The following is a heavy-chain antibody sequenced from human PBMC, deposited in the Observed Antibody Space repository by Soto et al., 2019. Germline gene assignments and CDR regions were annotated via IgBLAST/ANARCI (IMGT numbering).Heavy chain of an antibody. CDR2: IWYDGSNK. D-gene: IGHD6-13*01. CDR1: GFTFSRYG. J-gene: IGHJ4*02. V-gene: IGHV3-33*01. CDR3: AREFGSRSLDY. Sequence: GGSLRLSCAASGFTFSRYGMHWVRQAPGKGLEWVAVIWYDGSNKYYVDSVKGRFTISRDNSKNTLDLQMNSLGAEDTAVYYCAREFGSRSLDYWGQGTLVTVSS.